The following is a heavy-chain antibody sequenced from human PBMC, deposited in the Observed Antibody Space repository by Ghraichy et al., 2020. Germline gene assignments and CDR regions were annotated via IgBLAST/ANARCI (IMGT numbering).Heavy chain of an antibody. CDR1: GFTFSSYG. V-gene: IGHV3-30*02. Sequence: GGSLRLSCAASGFTFSSYGMHWVRQAPGKGLEWVAFIRYDGSNKYYADSVKGQFTISRDNSKNTLYLQMNSLRAEDTAVYYCAKGFNPIAAAGTFYYGMDVWGQGTTVTVSS. CDR2: IRYDGSNK. CDR3: AKGFNPIAAAGTFYYGMDV. J-gene: IGHJ6*02. D-gene: IGHD6-13*01.